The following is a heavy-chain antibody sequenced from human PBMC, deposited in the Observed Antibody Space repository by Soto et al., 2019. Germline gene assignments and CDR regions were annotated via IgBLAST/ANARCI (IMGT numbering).Heavy chain of an antibody. Sequence: SGPTLVNPTQILTLTCTFSGFSLSTTGVGVGWIRQPPGKALEWLGFIYWDDDKRYSPSLKSRLTISKDTSKSLVAPIMTNMDPIDTATYYCAHRLGQSDSNWDSGAFDIWGQGTMVTVSS. J-gene: IGHJ3*02. CDR3: AHRLGQSDSNWDSGAFDI. CDR1: GFSLSTTGVG. CDR2: IYWDDDK. D-gene: IGHD1-7*01. V-gene: IGHV2-5*02.